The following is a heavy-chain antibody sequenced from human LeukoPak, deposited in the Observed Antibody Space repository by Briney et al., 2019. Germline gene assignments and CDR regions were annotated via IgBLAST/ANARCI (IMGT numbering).Heavy chain of an antibody. Sequence: LGGSLRLSCAASGFTFSSYAMSWVRQAPGKGLEWVAVISYDGSNKYYADSVKGRFTISRDNSKNTLYLQMNSLRAEDTAVYYCANTPRDGYRFDYWGQGTLVTVSS. CDR1: GFTFSSYA. D-gene: IGHD5-24*01. CDR2: ISYDGSNK. V-gene: IGHV3-30*18. CDR3: ANTPRDGYRFDY. J-gene: IGHJ4*02.